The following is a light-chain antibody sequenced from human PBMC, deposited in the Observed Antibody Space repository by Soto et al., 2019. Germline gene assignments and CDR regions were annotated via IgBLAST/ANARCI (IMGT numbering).Light chain of an antibody. CDR3: QQRKYWPPLT. CDR1: QSVDIY. J-gene: IGKJ4*01. CDR2: DAS. V-gene: IGKV3-11*01. Sequence: EVVLTQSPATLSLSPGEGATLSCRASQSVDIYLAWYQQKPGQAPSLLIYDASNRATGIPARFSGSGSGTDFTLSISSLEPEDFAVYFCQQRKYWPPLTFGGGTRVEI.